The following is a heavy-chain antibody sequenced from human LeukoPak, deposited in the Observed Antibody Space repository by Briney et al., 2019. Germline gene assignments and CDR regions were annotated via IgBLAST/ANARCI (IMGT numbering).Heavy chain of an antibody. CDR3: ARRPLGDLFDY. CDR2: IYYSGST. D-gene: IGHD3-16*01. CDR1: GGSISSSSYY. V-gene: IGHV4-39*01. Sequence: PSETLSLTCTVSGGSISSSSYYWGWIRQPPGKGLEWIGNIYYSGSTYYNPSLKSRVTISVDTSKNQFSLKLSSVTAADTAVYYCARRPLGDLFDYWGQGTLVTVSS. J-gene: IGHJ4*02.